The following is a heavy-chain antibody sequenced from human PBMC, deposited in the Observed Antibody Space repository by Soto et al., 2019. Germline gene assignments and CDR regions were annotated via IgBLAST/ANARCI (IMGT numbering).Heavy chain of an antibody. CDR1: GFTFSSYG. CDR3: ARDRDSGWYEDY. V-gene: IGHV3-33*01. D-gene: IGHD6-19*01. CDR2: IWYDGSNK. J-gene: IGHJ4*02. Sequence: QVQLVESGGGVVQPGRSLRLSCAASGFTFSSYGMHWVRQAPGKGLEWVAVIWYDGSNKYYADSVKGRFTISRDNSKNTLDLQMSSLRAEDTAVYYCARDRDSGWYEDYWGQGTLVPVSS.